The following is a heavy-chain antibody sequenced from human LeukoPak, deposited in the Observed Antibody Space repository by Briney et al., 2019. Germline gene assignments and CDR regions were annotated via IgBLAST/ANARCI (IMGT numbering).Heavy chain of an antibody. V-gene: IGHV4-59*01. CDR3: ARSDSSGPYYFDY. J-gene: IGHJ4*02. D-gene: IGHD3-22*01. Sequence: PSETLSLTCTVSGGSISSYYWSWIRQPPGKGLEWIGYIYYSGSTNYNPSLKSRVTISVETSKNQFSLKLSSVTAADTAVYYCARSDSSGPYYFDYWGQGTLVTVSS. CDR1: GGSISSYY. CDR2: IYYSGST.